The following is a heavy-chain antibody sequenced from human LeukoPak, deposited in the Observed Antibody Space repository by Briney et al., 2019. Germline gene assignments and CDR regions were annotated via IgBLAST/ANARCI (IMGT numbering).Heavy chain of an antibody. J-gene: IGHJ4*02. D-gene: IGHD3-22*01. CDR1: GYTFTGYY. CDR3: ARGGYDSSGYPLVFDY. CDR2: INPNSGGT. Sequence: ASVKVSCKASGYTFTGYYMHWVRQAPGQGLEWMGWINPNSGGTNYAQKFQGRVTMTRDTSISTAYMELSRLRSDDTAAYYCARGGYDSSGYPLVFDYWGQGTLVTVSS. V-gene: IGHV1-2*02.